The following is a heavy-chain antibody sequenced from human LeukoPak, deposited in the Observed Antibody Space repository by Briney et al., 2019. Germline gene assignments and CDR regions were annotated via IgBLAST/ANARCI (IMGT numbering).Heavy chain of an antibody. CDR3: ARGDPYYYDSSGFDY. V-gene: IGHV4-59*08. Sequence: GSLRLSCAASGFTFSNYWMSWVRQPPGKGLEWVGYIYYSGSSTYNPSLKSRVTISVDTSKNQFSLKLSSVTAADTAVYYCARGDPYYYDSSGFDYWGQGTLVTVSS. J-gene: IGHJ4*02. CDR2: IYYSGSS. D-gene: IGHD3-22*01. CDR1: GFTFSNYW.